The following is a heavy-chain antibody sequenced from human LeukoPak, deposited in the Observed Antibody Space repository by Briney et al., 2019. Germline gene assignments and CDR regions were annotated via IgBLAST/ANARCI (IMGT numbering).Heavy chain of an antibody. CDR2: IYHSGST. J-gene: IGHJ6*02. Sequence: KPSGTLSLTCAVSGASISSNNWWWSWVRQPPGKGLEWIGEIYHSGSTNYNPSLKSRVTISVDTSKNQFSLKLSSVTAADTAVYYCARWRRNLGSYGYNLRGGMDVWGQGTTVTVSS. CDR1: GASISSNNW. CDR3: ARWRRNLGSYGYNLRGGMDV. D-gene: IGHD5-24*01. V-gene: IGHV4-4*02.